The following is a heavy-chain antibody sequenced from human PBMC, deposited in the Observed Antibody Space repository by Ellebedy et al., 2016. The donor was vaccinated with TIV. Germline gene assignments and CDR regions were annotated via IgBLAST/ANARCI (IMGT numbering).Heavy chain of an antibody. J-gene: IGHJ3*01. CDR1: GLTFSSHA. Sequence: GESLKISCAASGLTFSSHAMSWVRQAPGKGLEWVSSISGSGGNTYYADSVKGRFTISRDNSKDTLYLQVNSLRAEDTAVYYCARDPVGVGPAFDVWGQGIMVTVSS. V-gene: IGHV3-23*01. CDR2: ISGSGGNT. D-gene: IGHD4-23*01. CDR3: ARDPVGVGPAFDV.